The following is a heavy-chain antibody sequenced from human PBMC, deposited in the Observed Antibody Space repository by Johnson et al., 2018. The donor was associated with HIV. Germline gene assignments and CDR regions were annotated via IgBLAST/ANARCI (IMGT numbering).Heavy chain of an antibody. D-gene: IGHD6-13*01. J-gene: IGHJ3*02. Sequence: VQLVESGGGVVQPGRSLRLSCAASGFTFSSYAMHWVRQAPGKGLEWVTLISYDGSNKYYADSVKGRFTISRDNSKNTLYLQMNSLRAEDTSVYYCARGQLYNAVDIWGQGTMVTVFS. CDR2: ISYDGSNK. CDR3: ARGQLYNAVDI. CDR1: GFTFSSYA. V-gene: IGHV3-30-3*01.